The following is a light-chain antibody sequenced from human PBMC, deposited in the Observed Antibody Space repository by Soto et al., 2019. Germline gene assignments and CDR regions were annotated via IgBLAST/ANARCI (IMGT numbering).Light chain of an antibody. J-gene: IGKJ1*01. CDR3: QQYTHWPVWS. Sequence: EIVLTQSPATLSVSPGARATLSCRASQSISSNLAWYQQKPGQAPRLLIYGPSTRATGVPARCSGSGSGTEFTLTISSLQSEDFAMYYCQQYTHWPVWSFGQGTKVEIK. V-gene: IGKV3-15*01. CDR2: GPS. CDR1: QSISSN.